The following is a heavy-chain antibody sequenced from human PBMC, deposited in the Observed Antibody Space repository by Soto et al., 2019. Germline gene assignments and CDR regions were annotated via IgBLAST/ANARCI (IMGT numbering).Heavy chain of an antibody. V-gene: IGHV1-18*04. J-gene: IGHJ4*02. CDR3: ARDGGFSRGCDF. Sequence: QVQLVQSGGEVKKPGASVNVSCKASGYTFTSYGICWVRQAPGQGLEWMGWVSSNNGNTEYAQKIQDRVTMTTDTSTNTAYMEWRNLRSDDTAIYYCARDGGFSRGCDFWGQGTLLTVSS. CDR2: VSSNNGNT. CDR1: GYTFTSYG. D-gene: IGHD5-18*01.